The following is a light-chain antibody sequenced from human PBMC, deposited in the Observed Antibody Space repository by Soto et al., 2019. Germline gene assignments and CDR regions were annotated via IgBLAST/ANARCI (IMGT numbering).Light chain of an antibody. CDR2: GTS. Sequence: EIVLTQSPDTLSLSPGERATLSCRASQSVSSSYLAWYQQTPGQAPRLLIYGTSNRATGIPDRFSGSGSGTDFTLTISRLEPEDLAVYYCQQYGISRWTFGQGTKVEIK. CDR3: QQYGISRWT. CDR1: QSVSSSY. J-gene: IGKJ1*01. V-gene: IGKV3-20*01.